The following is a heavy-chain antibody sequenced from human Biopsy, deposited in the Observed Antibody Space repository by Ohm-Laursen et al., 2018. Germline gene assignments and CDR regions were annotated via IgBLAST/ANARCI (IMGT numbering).Heavy chain of an antibody. J-gene: IGHJ6*02. Sequence: LSLACTVSGGSISSDYWSWIRQTPGKGLEWIGYIYYSGSTNYNPSLKSRVTISVDTSKNQFSLRLNSVTAADTAVYYCARATNSTGWPYYYFYGMDVWGQGTTVTVSS. CDR2: IYYSGST. D-gene: IGHD2/OR15-2a*01. V-gene: IGHV4-59*01. CDR1: GGSISSDY. CDR3: ARATNSTGWPYYYFYGMDV.